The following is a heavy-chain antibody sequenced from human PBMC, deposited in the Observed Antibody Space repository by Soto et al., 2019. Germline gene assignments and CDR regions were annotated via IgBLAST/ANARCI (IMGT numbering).Heavy chain of an antibody. V-gene: IGHV1-69*01. CDR1: GGTFSSYA. Sequence: QVQLVQSGAEVKKPGSSVKVSCKASGGTFSSYAISWVRQAPGQGLEWMGGIIPIFGTANYAQKFQGRVTINADESTSTAYMELSSLRSEDTAVYYCARGHSAVAGHGDWFDPWGQGTLVTVSS. J-gene: IGHJ5*02. D-gene: IGHD6-19*01. CDR3: ARGHSAVAGHGDWFDP. CDR2: IIPIFGTA.